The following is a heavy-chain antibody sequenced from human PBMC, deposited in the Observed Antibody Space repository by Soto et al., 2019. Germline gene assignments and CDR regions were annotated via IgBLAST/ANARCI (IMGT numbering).Heavy chain of an antibody. J-gene: IGHJ6*02. CDR2: ISNSSSYT. CDR3: ARGASGGSGWNYYYYYGMDV. D-gene: IGHD6-19*01. Sequence: QVQLVESGGGLVKPGGSLRLSCAASGFTLSDHYMSWIRQAPGKGLEWVSYISNSSSYTDYADSVKGRFTISRDNAKNSLYLQMNSLRSEDTAVYYCARGASGGSGWNYYYYYGMDVWGQGTTVTVSS. CDR1: GFTLSDHY. V-gene: IGHV3-11*05.